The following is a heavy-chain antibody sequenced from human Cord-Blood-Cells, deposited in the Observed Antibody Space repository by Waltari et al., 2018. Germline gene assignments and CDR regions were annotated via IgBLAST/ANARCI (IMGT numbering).Heavy chain of an antibody. D-gene: IGHD5-12*01. Sequence: QVQLQQWGAGLWKPSETLSLTSPVYGGSFSGSYWSWIRQPPGKGLEWIGEINHSGSTNYNPSLKSRVTISVDTSKNQFSLKLSSVTAADTAVYYCARRGYAFDIWGQGTMVTVSS. CDR1: GGSFSGSY. J-gene: IGHJ3*02. CDR3: ARRGYAFDI. CDR2: INHSGST. V-gene: IGHV4-34*01.